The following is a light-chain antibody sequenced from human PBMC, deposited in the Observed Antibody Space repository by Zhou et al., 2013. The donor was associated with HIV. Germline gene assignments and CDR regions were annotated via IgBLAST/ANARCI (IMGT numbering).Light chain of an antibody. CDR2: KVS. CDR1: QSVSGW. CDR3: QQYHRYYT. Sequence: IQMTQSPSTLSASVGDRVTITCRASQSVSGWLAWFQQRPGKAPKLLISKVSHLESGVPSRFSGSESGTEFTLTITSLQPDDSATYYCQQYHRYYTFGQGTKAGDQT. V-gene: IGKV1-5*03. J-gene: IGKJ2*01.